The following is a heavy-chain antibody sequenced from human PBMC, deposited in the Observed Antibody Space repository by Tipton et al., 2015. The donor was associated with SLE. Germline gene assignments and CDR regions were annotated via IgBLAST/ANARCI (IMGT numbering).Heavy chain of an antibody. J-gene: IGHJ3*02. CDR2: IYYSGST. Sequence: TLSLTCTVSGGSISSHYWSWIRQPPGKGLEWIGYIYYSGSTNYNPSLKSRVTISVDTSKNQFSLKLSSVTAADTAVYYCARGGWVATAAAFDIWGQGTMVTVSS. CDR1: GGSISSHY. CDR3: ARGGWVATAAAFDI. V-gene: IGHV4-59*11. D-gene: IGHD5-18*01.